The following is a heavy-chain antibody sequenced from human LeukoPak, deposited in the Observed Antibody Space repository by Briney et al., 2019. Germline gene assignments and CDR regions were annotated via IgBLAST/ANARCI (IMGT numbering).Heavy chain of an antibody. CDR1: GASFSGYY. D-gene: IGHD1-14*01. Sequence: SETLSLTCAVYGASFSGYYWSWIRQPPGKGLEWIGEINHSGSTNYNPSLKSRVTISVDTSKNQFSLKLSSVTAADTAVYYCARGSEKNDYWGQGTLVTVSS. V-gene: IGHV4-34*01. CDR2: INHSGST. CDR3: ARGSEKNDY. J-gene: IGHJ4*02.